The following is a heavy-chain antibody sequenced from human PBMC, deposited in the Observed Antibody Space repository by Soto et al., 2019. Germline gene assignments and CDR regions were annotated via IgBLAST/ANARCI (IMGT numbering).Heavy chain of an antibody. Sequence: QITLKESGPTLVKPTQTLTLTCTFSGFSLSTSGVNVGWIRQSPGKALEWLALIYWDDDTLYSPSLKSRLTITKDTSKNQVVLSMTNMDPVDTATYYCALRPGASYSEGFDAWGQGTLVTVSS. J-gene: IGHJ5*02. V-gene: IGHV2-5*02. CDR3: ALRPGASYSEGFDA. D-gene: IGHD1-26*01. CDR1: GFSLSTSGVN. CDR2: IYWDDDT.